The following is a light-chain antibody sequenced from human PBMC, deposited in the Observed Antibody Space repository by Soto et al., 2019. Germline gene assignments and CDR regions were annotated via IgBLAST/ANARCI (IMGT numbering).Light chain of an antibody. V-gene: IGLV2-8*01. Sequence: QSALTQPPSASGSPGQSVTISCIGTSSDVGNYNFVSWFQQHPGRAPKLMIYEVSKRPSGVPDRFSGSKSGNTASLTVSGLQADDEADYYCSSYGGNNNVLFRGGTQLTVL. J-gene: IGLJ2*01. CDR1: SSDVGNYNF. CDR3: SSYGGNNNVL. CDR2: EVS.